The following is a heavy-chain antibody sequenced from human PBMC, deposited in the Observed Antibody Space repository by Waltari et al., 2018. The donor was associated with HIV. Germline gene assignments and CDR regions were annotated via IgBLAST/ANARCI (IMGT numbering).Heavy chain of an antibody. CDR1: GFTTGEYA. D-gene: IGHD2-8*01. CDR3: SRDNPQWDY. CDR2: IRSKVSGGTT. V-gene: IGHV3-49*03. J-gene: IGHJ4*02. Sequence: EVQLVESGGGLVQPGRSLRLPCPTSGFTTGEYAMGWFRQAPGKGLEWIGFIRSKVSGGTTEYAASVKGRFTISRDDSNSIVFLQMDSLKTEDTAMYYCSRDNPQWDYWGQGTLVTVSS.